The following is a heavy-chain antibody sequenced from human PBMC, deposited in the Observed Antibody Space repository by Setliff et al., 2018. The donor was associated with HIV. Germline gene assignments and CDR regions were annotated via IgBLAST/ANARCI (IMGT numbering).Heavy chain of an antibody. D-gene: IGHD6-19*01. V-gene: IGHV4-61*02. CDR2: INTSGST. Sequence: SETLSLTCTVSGGSISSGSYYWSWIRQPAGKGLEWIGRINTSGSTNYNPSLKSRVTISVDTSKNQFSLKLSSVTAEDTAVYYCAREFTSVAGTRPPFDPWGQGTLVTVSS. CDR1: GGSISSGSYY. CDR3: AREFTSVAGTRPPFDP. J-gene: IGHJ5*02.